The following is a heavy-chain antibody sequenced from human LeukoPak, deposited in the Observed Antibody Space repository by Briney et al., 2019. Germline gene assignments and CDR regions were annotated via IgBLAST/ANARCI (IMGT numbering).Heavy chain of an antibody. CDR3: ARDGTNDYGDYDHYYYMDV. J-gene: IGHJ6*03. V-gene: IGHV3-30*01. Sequence: GRSLRLSCAASGFTFSSYAMHWVRQAPGKGLEWVAVISYDGSNKYYADSVKGRFTISRDNSKNTLYLQMNSLRAEDTAVYYCARDGTNDYGDYDHYYYMDVWGKGTTVTVSS. D-gene: IGHD4-17*01. CDR2: ISYDGSNK. CDR1: GFTFSSYA.